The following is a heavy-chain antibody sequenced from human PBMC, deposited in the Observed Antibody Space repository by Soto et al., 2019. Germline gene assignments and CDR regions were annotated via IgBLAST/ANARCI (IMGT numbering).Heavy chain of an antibody. V-gene: IGHV3-74*01. Sequence: GGSLRLSCAASVFTFSSYWMHWVRQAPGKGLVWVSRINSDGSSTSYADSVKGRFTISRDNAKNTLYLQMNSLRAEDTAVYYCARDRISSGWYPSYYYYYGMDVWGQGTTVTVSS. CDR1: VFTFSSYW. J-gene: IGHJ6*02. CDR2: INSDGSST. CDR3: ARDRISSGWYPSYYYYYGMDV. D-gene: IGHD6-19*01.